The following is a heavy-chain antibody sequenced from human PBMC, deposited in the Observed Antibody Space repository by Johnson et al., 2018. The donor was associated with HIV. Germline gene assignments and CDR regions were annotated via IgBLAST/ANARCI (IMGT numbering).Heavy chain of an antibody. CDR2: IHWNGGST. J-gene: IGHJ3*02. CDR3: AKGGLWFGESIDAFDI. Sequence: VQLVESGGGVVRPGGSLRLSCAASGFTFDDYGMSWVRQAPGKGLEWVSGIHWNGGSTGYADSVKGRFTISRDNSKNTLYLQMNRLRAEDTAVYYCAKGGLWFGESIDAFDIWGQGTMVTVSS. CDR1: GFTFDDYG. V-gene: IGHV3-20*04. D-gene: IGHD3-10*01.